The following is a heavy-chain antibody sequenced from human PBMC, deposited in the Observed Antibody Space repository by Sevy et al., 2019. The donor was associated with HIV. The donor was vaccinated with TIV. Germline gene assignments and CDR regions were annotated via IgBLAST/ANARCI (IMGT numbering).Heavy chain of an antibody. CDR1: GFTFSTHW. J-gene: IGHJ4*02. V-gene: IGHV3-7*03. CDR2: IKEDGSEK. Sequence: GGSLRLSCAASGFTFSTHWMSWVRQAPGKGLEWVTNIKEDGSEKYYVDSVKGRFTISRDNAKNSLFLQMNSLRAVDTAVYYCAKDVYWGQGTLVTVSS. CDR3: AKDVY.